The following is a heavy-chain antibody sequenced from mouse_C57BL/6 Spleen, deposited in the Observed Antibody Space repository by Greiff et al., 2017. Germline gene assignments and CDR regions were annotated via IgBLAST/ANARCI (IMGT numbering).Heavy chain of an antibody. Sequence: QVQLQQSGAELVKPGASVKLSCKASGYTFTSYWMQWVKQRPGQGLEWIGEIDPSDSYTNYNQKFKGKATLTVDTSSSTAYMQLSSLTSEDSAVYYCTRSGKRDAMDYWGQGTSVTVSS. CDR3: TRSGKRDAMDY. CDR1: GYTFTSYW. J-gene: IGHJ4*01. D-gene: IGHD1-3*01. CDR2: IDPSDSYT. V-gene: IGHV1-50*01.